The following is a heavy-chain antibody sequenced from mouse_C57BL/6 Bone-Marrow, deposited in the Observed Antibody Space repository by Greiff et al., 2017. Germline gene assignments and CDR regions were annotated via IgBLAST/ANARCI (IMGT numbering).Heavy chain of an antibody. J-gene: IGHJ3*01. V-gene: IGHV1-59*01. D-gene: IGHD1-1*01. CDR3: ARSNYCGSSPFAY. CDR1: GYTFTSYW. Sequence: QVQLQQPGAELVRPGTSVKLSCKASGYTFTSYWMHWVKQRPGQGLEWIGVIDPSDSYTNYNQKFKGKATLTVDTSSSTAYMQLSSLTSEDSAVYYGARSNYCGSSPFAYWGQGTLVTVSA. CDR2: IDPSDSYT.